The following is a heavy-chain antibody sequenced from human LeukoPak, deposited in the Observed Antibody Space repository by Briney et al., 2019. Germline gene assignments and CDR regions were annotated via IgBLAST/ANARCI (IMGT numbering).Heavy chain of an antibody. CDR2: MNPNSGNT. V-gene: IGHV1-8*03. J-gene: IGHJ5*02. CDR1: GGTFSSYA. Sequence: ASVTVSCKASGGTFSSYAISWVRQATGQGLEWMGWMNPNSGNTGYAQKFQGRVTITRNTSISTAYMELSSLRSEDTAVYYCARGLVFEPWGQGTLVTVSS. D-gene: IGHD3-9*01. CDR3: ARGLVFEP.